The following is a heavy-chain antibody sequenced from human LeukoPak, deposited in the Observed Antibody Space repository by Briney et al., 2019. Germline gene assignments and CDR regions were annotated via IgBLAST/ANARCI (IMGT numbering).Heavy chain of an antibody. CDR2: ICYSGST. V-gene: IGHV4-61*01. Sequence: SETLSLTCTVSDYSISSGYYWGWIRQPPGKGLEWIGYICYSGSTNYNPSLKSRVTISVDTSKNQFSLKLSSVTAADTAVYYCARYGSVMPGVYYYYYMDVWGKGTTVAISS. J-gene: IGHJ6*03. D-gene: IGHD3-10*01. CDR3: ARYGSVMPGVYYYYYMDV. CDR1: DYSISSGYY.